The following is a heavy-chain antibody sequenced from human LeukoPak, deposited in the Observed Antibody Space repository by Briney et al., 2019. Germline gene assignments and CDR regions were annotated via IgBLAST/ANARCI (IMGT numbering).Heavy chain of an antibody. J-gene: IGHJ4*02. CDR2: INHSGST. V-gene: IGHV4-34*01. CDR1: GGSFSDYS. CDR3: ASSLHYFDY. Sequence: SETLSLTCAVYGGSFSDYSWTWIRQPPGKGLEWIGEINHSGSTNYNPSLKSRVTISVDTSKNQFSLKLSSVTAADTAVYYCASSLHYFDYWGQGTLVTVSS.